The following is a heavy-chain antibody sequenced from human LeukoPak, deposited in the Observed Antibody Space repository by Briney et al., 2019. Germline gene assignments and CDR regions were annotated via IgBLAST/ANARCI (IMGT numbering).Heavy chain of an antibody. CDR2: IYYSGST. CDR1: GGSFSGYY. J-gene: IGHJ4*02. CDR3: ARVRDYDFWSGPFDY. V-gene: IGHV4-59*01. Sequence: SETLSLTCAVYGGSFSGYYWSWIRQPPGKGLEWIGYIYYSGSTNYNPSLKSRVTISVDTFKNQFSLKLSSVTAADTAVYYCARVRDYDFWSGPFDYWGQGTLVTVSS. D-gene: IGHD3-3*01.